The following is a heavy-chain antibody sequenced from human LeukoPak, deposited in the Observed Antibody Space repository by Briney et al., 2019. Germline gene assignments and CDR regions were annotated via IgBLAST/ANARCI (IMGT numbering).Heavy chain of an antibody. D-gene: IGHD6-6*01. V-gene: IGHV3-48*01. CDR2: IRTSSSTT. Sequence: GGSLRLSCAASGFTFSSYGMNWVRQAPGKGLEWVSYIRTSSSTTYYADSVKGRFTIARDNANNSLYLQMSSRGRDDTAVYSCARESRRPSGRAFDIWGQGTMVTVSS. J-gene: IGHJ3*02. CDR3: ARESRRPSGRAFDI. CDR1: GFTFSSYG.